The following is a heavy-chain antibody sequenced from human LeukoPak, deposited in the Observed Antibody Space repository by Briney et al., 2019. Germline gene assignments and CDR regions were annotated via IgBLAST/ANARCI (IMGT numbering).Heavy chain of an antibody. D-gene: IGHD3-10*01. J-gene: IGHJ4*02. Sequence: GGSLRLSCAASGFIFSKYSMNWVRQAPGKGLEWVSYISSSSSSIYYADSVKGRFTISRDNAKNSLFLQLDSLRVEDTAVYYCARGLMVRGVTDYWGQGTLVTVSS. CDR2: ISSSSSSI. CDR1: GFIFSKYS. V-gene: IGHV3-48*01. CDR3: ARGLMVRGVTDY.